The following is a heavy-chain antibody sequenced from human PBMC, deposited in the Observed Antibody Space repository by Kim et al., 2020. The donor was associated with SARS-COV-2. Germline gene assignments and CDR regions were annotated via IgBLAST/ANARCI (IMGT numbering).Heavy chain of an antibody. CDR3: ARVASGSYWGNNWFDP. CDR2: IHSDGSSS. CDR1: GFTFSSYW. V-gene: IGHV3-74*01. D-gene: IGHD1-26*01. Sequence: GGSLRLSCAASGFTFSSYWMHWVRQAPGKGLVWVSRIHSDGSSSSYADSVKGRFTISRDNAKNTLYLQMDSLRAEDTAVYHCARVASGSYWGNNWFDPWGQGTLVTVSS. J-gene: IGHJ5*02.